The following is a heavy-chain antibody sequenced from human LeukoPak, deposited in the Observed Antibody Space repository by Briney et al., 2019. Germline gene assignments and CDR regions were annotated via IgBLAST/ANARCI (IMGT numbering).Heavy chain of an antibody. Sequence: ASVKVSCKASGYTFTSYAISWVRQAPGQGLEWMGGIIPIFGTANYAQKFQGRVTITADESTSTAYMELSSLRSEDTAVYYCASGIVATLYYYYYGMDVWGQGTTVTVSS. V-gene: IGHV1-69*13. D-gene: IGHD5-12*01. CDR1: GYTFTSYA. CDR3: ASGIVATLYYYYYGMDV. J-gene: IGHJ6*02. CDR2: IIPIFGTA.